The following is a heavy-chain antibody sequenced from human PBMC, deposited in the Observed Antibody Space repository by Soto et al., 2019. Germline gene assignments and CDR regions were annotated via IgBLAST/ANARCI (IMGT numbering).Heavy chain of an antibody. CDR2: IYYSGST. CDR3: ARAPADSSWYRVDYYYYGMDV. Sequence: PSETLSLTCTVSGGSVSSGSYYWSWIRQPPGKGLEWIGYIYYSGSTNYNPSLKSRVTISVDTSKNQFSLKLSSVTAADTAVYYCARAPADSSWYRVDYYYYGMDVWGQGTTVTVSS. CDR1: GGSVSSGSYY. V-gene: IGHV4-61*01. J-gene: IGHJ6*02. D-gene: IGHD6-13*01.